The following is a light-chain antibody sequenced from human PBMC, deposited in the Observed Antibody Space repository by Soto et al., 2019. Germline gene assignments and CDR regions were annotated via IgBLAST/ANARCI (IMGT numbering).Light chain of an antibody. CDR2: GAS. Sequence: EIVLTQSPGTLSLSPGERATLSCRASQSVSSSYLAWYQQKPGQAPRLLIYGASSRATGIPDRFSGSGSGTDFTLTISRLEPEDFEVYYCQQYGSSPRALTFGGGTKVEIK. CDR1: QSVSSSY. J-gene: IGKJ4*01. V-gene: IGKV3-20*01. CDR3: QQYGSSPRALT.